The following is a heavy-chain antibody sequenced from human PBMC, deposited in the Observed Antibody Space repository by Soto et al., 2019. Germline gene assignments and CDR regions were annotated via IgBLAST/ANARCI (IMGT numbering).Heavy chain of an antibody. Sequence: EVQLVESGGGLVQPGGSLRLSCAASGFTFSSFDMQGVRKATGKVLEWVSAIGTAGDTYYPGSVKGRFTISRENAKNSLYLQMNSLRAGDTAVYYCARSPPGGYHYYFGMDVWGQGTTVTVSS. CDR2: IGTAGDT. J-gene: IGHJ6*02. V-gene: IGHV3-13*04. CDR3: ARSPPGGYHYYFGMDV. CDR1: GFTFSSFD. D-gene: IGHD3-22*01.